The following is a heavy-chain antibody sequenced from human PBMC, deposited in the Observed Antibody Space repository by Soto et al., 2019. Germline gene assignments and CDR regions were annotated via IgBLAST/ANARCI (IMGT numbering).Heavy chain of an antibody. J-gene: IGHJ6*02. CDR2: IYPGDSDT. CDR1: GYSFSNFW. D-gene: IGHD6-19*01. CDR3: AREYSSGWYYGMDV. V-gene: IGHV5-51*01. Sequence: LGESLKISCQASGYSFSNFWIAWVRQMPGEGLEWLGIIYPGDSDTRYSPSFQGQVTISADKSISTAYLQWSSLKASDTAMYYCAREYSSGWYYGMDVWGQGTTVTVSS.